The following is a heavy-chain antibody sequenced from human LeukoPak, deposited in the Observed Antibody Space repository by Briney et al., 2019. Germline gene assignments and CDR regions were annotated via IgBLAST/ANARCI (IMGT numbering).Heavy chain of an antibody. CDR1: GGSISSHY. CDR3: ARVSRGWELDHWWFDP. Sequence: SETLSLTCTVSGGSISSHYWSWIRQPPGKGLEWIGYIYYSGSTNYNPSLKSRVTISVDTSKNQFSLKLSSVTAADTAVYYCARVSRGWELDHWWFDPWGQGTLVTVSS. D-gene: IGHD1-26*01. CDR2: IYYSGST. J-gene: IGHJ5*02. V-gene: IGHV4-59*11.